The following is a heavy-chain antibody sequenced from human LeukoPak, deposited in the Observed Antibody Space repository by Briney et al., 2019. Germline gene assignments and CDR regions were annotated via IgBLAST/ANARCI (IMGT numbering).Heavy chain of an antibody. V-gene: IGHV3-9*01. CDR1: GFTFGDYA. J-gene: IGHJ4*02. CDR2: ISWNSVNI. Sequence: GGSLRLSCAASGFTFGDYAMHWVRQAPGKGLEWVSGISWNSVNIHYADSVKGRFTISRDNAKNTLYLQMNSLRAEDTAVYYCTRGDFYVGAQDSWGQGTLVTVSS. D-gene: IGHD1-26*01. CDR3: TRGDFYVGAQDS.